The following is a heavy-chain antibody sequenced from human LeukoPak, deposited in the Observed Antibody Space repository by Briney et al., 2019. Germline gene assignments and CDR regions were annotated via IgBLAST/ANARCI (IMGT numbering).Heavy chain of an antibody. D-gene: IGHD6-19*01. J-gene: IGHJ4*02. CDR1: VYTFTSYE. CDR2: MNRNRRNT. CDR3: ARSSSGWSDY. Sequence: GAAVKVSCKASVYTFTSYEINWVRQATGQGLEWMGRMNRNRRNTGYAQKFQGRVTKTKNTTISTAYMELSSLRSEDTAVYDCARSSSGWSDYWGQGTLVTVSS. V-gene: IGHV1-8*01.